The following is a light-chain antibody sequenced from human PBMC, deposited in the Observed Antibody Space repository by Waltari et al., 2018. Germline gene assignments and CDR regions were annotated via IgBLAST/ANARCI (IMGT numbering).Light chain of an antibody. CDR1: ISNIRARHS. CDR2: ANN. J-gene: IGLJ1*01. CDR3: QSYDSSLTLYV. V-gene: IGLV1-40*01. Sequence: QSVLTPPPSVSGAPGQTVTISCTATISNIRARHSLEWYQQLPGTAPKLLIYANNNRPSGVPDRFSGSKSGTSASLAITGLQAEDEAEYYCQSYDSSLTLYVFGTGTKVTVL.